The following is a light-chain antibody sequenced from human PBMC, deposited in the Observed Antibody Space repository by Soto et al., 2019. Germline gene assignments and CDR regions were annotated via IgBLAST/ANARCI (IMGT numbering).Light chain of an antibody. J-gene: IGLJ1*01. V-gene: IGLV1-40*01. CDR1: SSNIGARYD. CDR2: DNS. Sequence: QAVVTQPPSVSGAPGQRVTISCTGSSSNIGARYDVHWYQQLPGTAPKLLIYDNSNRPSGVPDRFSGSKSGTSASLAITGLQAEDEADYYCQSYDSGLSGYVFGTGTKLTVL. CDR3: QSYDSGLSGYV.